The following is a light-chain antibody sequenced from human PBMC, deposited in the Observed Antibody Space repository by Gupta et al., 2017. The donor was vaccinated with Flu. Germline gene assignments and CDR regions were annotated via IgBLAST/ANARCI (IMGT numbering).Light chain of an antibody. V-gene: IGKV3-15*01. CDR2: GAS. CDR1: QSVGST. J-gene: IGKJ1*01. CDR3: QQYKKWPQT. Sequence: GEIAALSCRASQSVGSTLAWYQQKDGQAPRLLLDGASTRATGVPARFSGSGSGTEFTLTISSLQSEDFAVYYCQQYKKWPQTFGQGTKVEIK.